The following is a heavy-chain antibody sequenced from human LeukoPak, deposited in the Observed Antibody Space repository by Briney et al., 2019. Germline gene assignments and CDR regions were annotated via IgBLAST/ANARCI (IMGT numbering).Heavy chain of an antibody. CDR2: ITGSGVYS. CDR1: GFTFSDYS. D-gene: IGHD3-22*01. Sequence: PGRSLRPSRAASGFTFSDYSMSSVSHAPGKGLEWVSSITGSGVYSDYADSVKGRFTIFRDNSKNTLYLQMNSLRAEDTAVYYWAKRKFESSGYHDYWGQGTLVPVSS. CDR3: AKRKFESSGYHDY. J-gene: IGHJ4*02. V-gene: IGHV3-23*01.